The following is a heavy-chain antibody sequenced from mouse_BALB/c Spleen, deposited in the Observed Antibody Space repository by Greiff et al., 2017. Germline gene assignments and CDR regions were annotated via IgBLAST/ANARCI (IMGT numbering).Heavy chain of an antibody. D-gene: IGHD3-1*01. J-gene: IGHJ4*01. CDR2: IWSGGST. CDR3: ATTARARYYAMDY. CDR1: GFSLTSYG. V-gene: IGHV2-2*02. Sequence: VQLQESGPGLVQPSQSLSITCTVSGFSLTSYGVHWVRQSPGKGLEWLGVIWSGGSTDYNAAFISRLSISKDNSKSQVFFKMNSLQANDTAIYYCATTARARYYAMDYWGQGTSVTVSS.